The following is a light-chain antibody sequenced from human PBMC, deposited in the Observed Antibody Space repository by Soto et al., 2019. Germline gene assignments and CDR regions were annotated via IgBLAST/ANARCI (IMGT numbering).Light chain of an antibody. CDR3: AAWDDTLNGYV. J-gene: IGLJ1*01. CDR1: SSNIGSNT. CDR2: SNA. V-gene: IGLV1-44*01. Sequence: QSVLTRARSSSATPGQWFTISCAGSSSNIGSNTVNWYHQLSGTAPKLLIYSNAQRPSGVPDRFSDSKSGTSASLAISGLQSEDEADYSCAAWDDTLNGYVFGAGTKVTVL.